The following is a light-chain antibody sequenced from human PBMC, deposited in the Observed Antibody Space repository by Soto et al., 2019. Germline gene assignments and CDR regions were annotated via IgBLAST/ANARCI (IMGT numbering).Light chain of an antibody. CDR2: DAS. CDR1: QSISNW. Sequence: DIQMTQSPSTLSASIGDRLTVTCRASQSISNWLAWYQQKPGKAPKFLIYDASSLESGVPSRFSGSGSGKEITLTISTLQPDDFATYYCQQYNCYFGQGTKLEIK. V-gene: IGKV1-5*01. CDR3: QQYNCY. J-gene: IGKJ2*01.